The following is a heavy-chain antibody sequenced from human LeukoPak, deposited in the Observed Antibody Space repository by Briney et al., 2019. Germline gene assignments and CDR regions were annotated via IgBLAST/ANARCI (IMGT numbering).Heavy chain of an antibody. CDR2: ISGDGGST. J-gene: IGHJ5*02. V-gene: IGHV3-43*02. CDR1: GFTFDDYA. D-gene: IGHD1-7*01. Sequence: GGSQRLSCAASGFTFDDYAMHWVRQAPGKGLEWVSLISGDGGSTYYADSVKGRFTISRDNSKNSLYLQMNSLRTEDTALYYCAKEAKNWNYNWFDPWGQRTLVTVSS. CDR3: AKEAKNWNYNWFDP.